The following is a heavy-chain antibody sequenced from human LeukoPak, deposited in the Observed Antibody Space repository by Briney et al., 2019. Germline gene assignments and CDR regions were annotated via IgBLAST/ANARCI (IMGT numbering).Heavy chain of an antibody. J-gene: IGHJ4*02. CDR3: ARYGSGSYWTNFDY. Sequence: SETLSLTCAVYGGSFSGYYWSWIRQPPGKGLEWIGEINHSGSTNYNPSLKSRVTISVDTSKNQFSLKLSSVTAADTAVYYCARYGSGSYWTNFDYWGQGTLVTVSS. V-gene: IGHV4-34*01. D-gene: IGHD1-26*01. CDR1: GGSFSGYY. CDR2: INHSGST.